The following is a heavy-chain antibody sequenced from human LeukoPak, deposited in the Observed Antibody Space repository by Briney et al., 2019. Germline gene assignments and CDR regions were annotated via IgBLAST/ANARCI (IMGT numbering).Heavy chain of an antibody. Sequence: GGSLRLSCAISGFTSNSHAMSWVPQAPGKGLEWLSCISATSGATWYADSVKGRFTISRDNSKNTLYLQMNDLRAEDTAIYYCANDGHVTYHYFHMDVWGKGTTVTVSS. V-gene: IGHV3-23*01. CDR3: ANDGHVTYHYFHMDV. CDR2: ISATSGAT. CDR1: GFTSNSHA. J-gene: IGHJ6*03. D-gene: IGHD3-10*02.